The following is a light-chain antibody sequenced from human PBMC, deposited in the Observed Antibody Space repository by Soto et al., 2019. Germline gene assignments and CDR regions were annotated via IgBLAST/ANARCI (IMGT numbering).Light chain of an antibody. Sequence: EIVMTQSPATLSVSPGERATLSCRASQSVSSNLAWYQQKPGQAPRLLLYGASTRATGIPARFSGSGSGTEFTLTISSLQSEDFAVYYCQQYNNWPLTFGVGTKVEIK. CDR2: GAS. CDR1: QSVSSN. V-gene: IGKV3-15*01. CDR3: QQYNNWPLT. J-gene: IGKJ4*01.